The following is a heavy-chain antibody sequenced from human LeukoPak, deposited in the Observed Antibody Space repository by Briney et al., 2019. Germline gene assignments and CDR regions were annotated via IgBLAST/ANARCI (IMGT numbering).Heavy chain of an antibody. J-gene: IGHJ4*02. Sequence: TGGSLRLSCAASGFTFSDYYMSWIRQAPGKGLEWVSYISSSGSTIYYADSVKGRFTISRDNAKNTLYLQMNSLRAEDTAVYYCARGPYSSGWYYFDYWGQGTLVTVSS. D-gene: IGHD6-19*01. CDR2: ISSSGSTI. CDR3: ARGPYSSGWYYFDY. V-gene: IGHV3-11*04. CDR1: GFTFSDYY.